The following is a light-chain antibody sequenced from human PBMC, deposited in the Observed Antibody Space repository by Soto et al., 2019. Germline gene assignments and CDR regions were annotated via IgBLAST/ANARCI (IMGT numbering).Light chain of an antibody. CDR2: GTS. CDR3: QQYITGFT. Sequence: EIVMTQSPAILSVSPGESATLSCRASQSVRRNLAWYQQKPGQAPRLLIYGTSIRATGIPARFSGSGSGTEFTLTISSLQSEDFVLYYCQQYITGFTFGPGTKVDIK. V-gene: IGKV3D-15*01. J-gene: IGKJ3*01. CDR1: QSVRRN.